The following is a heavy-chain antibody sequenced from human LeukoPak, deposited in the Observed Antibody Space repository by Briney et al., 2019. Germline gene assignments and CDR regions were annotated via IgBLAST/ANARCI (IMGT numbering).Heavy chain of an antibody. CDR1: GFTFSSYA. D-gene: IGHD1-26*01. CDR3: AKGDWYFDY. V-gene: IGHV3-30-3*01. Sequence: GGSLRLSCAASGFTFSSYAMHWVRQAPGKGLEWVVVISYDGSNKYYADSVKGRFTISRDNSKNTQYLQMNSLRAEDTAVYYCAKGDWYFDYWGQGTLVTVSS. CDR2: ISYDGSNK. J-gene: IGHJ4*02.